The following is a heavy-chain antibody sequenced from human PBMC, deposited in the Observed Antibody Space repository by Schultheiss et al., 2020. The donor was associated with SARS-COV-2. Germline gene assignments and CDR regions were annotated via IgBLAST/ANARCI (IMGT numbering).Heavy chain of an antibody. CDR2: INHSGST. J-gene: IGHJ6*02. Sequence: SQTLSLTCAVSGYSISSGYYWGWIRQPPGKGLEWIGEINHSGSTNYNPSLKSRVTISVDTSKNQFSLKLSSVTAADTAVYYCARGRHYSYYGMDVWGQGTTVTVSS. CDR1: GYSISSGYY. CDR3: ARGRHYSYYGMDV. V-gene: IGHV4-38-2*01.